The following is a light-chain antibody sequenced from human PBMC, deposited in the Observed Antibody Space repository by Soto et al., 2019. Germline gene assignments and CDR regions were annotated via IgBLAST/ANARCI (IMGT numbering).Light chain of an antibody. J-gene: IGLJ1*01. Sequence: QSALTQPRSVSGSPGQSVTISCTGTSSDVGGYNYVSWYQQHPGKAPKVMIYDVSERPSGVPDRFSGSKSGNTASLTISGLQAEDAADYCCSYAGSPRYVFGTGTKLTVL. CDR3: CSYAGSPRYV. V-gene: IGLV2-11*01. CDR1: SSDVGGYNY. CDR2: DVS.